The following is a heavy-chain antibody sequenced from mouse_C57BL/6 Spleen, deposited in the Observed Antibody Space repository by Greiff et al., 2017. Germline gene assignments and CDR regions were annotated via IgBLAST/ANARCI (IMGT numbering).Heavy chain of an antibody. J-gene: IGHJ2*01. Sequence: QVHVKQPGAELVRPGSSVKLSCKASGYTFTSYWMHWVKQRPIQGLEWIGNIDPSDSETHYNQKFKDKATLTVDKSSSTAYMQLSSLTSEDSAVYYCARGEYSNFDYWGQGTTLTVSS. D-gene: IGHD2-5*01. CDR1: GYTFTSYW. CDR2: IDPSDSET. V-gene: IGHV1-52*01. CDR3: ARGEYSNFDY.